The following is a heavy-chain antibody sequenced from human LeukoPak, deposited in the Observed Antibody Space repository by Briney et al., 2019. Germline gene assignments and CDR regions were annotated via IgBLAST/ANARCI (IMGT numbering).Heavy chain of an antibody. D-gene: IGHD3-10*01. J-gene: IGHJ4*02. CDR1: GGSISSSSYY. CDR3: ARDSFLGIYGSGSSFDY. Sequence: SETLSLTCTVSGGSISSSSYYWGWIRQPPGKGLEWIGSIYYSGSTYYNPSLKSRVTISVDTSKNQFSLKLSSVTAADTAVYYCARDSFLGIYGSGSSFDYWGQGTLVTVSS. CDR2: IYYSGST. V-gene: IGHV4-39*07.